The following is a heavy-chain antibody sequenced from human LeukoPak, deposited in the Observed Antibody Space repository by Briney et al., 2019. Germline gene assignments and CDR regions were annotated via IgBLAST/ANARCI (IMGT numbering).Heavy chain of an antibody. Sequence: RSSETLSLTCAVYGGSFSGYYWSWIRQPPGKGLEWIGYIYYSGSTNYNPSLKSRVTISVDTSKNQFSLKLSSVTAADTAVYYCARAPVPASWFDPWGQGTLVTDSS. CDR1: GGSFSGYY. CDR3: ARAPVPASWFDP. CDR2: IYYSGST. J-gene: IGHJ5*02. V-gene: IGHV4-59*01.